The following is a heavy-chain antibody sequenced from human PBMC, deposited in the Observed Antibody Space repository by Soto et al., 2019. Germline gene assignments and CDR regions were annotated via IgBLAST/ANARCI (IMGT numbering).Heavy chain of an antibody. CDR3: ARGSTIFGVVTHLDYYYYGMDV. J-gene: IGHJ6*02. CDR2: ISAYNGNT. Sequence: QVQLVQSGAEVKKPGASVKVSCKASGYTFTSYGISWVRQAPGQGLEWMGWISAYNGNTNYAQKLQGRLTMTTDTSTSPAYLELRSLRSHDTAVYYCARGSTIFGVVTHLDYYYYGMDVWGQGTTVTV. D-gene: IGHD3-3*01. CDR1: GYTFTSYG. V-gene: IGHV1-18*01.